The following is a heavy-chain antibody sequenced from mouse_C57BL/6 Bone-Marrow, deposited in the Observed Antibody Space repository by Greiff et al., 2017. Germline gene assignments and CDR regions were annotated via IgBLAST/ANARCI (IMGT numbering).Heavy chain of an antibody. CDR3: ARNGYYGGYAMDY. J-gene: IGHJ4*01. V-gene: IGHV5-4*03. Sequence: EVKLVESGGGLVKPGGSLKLSCAASGFTFSSYAMSWVRQTPEKRLEWVATISDGGSYTYYPDNVKGRFTISRDNAKNNLYLQMSHLKSEDTAMXYCARNGYYGGYAMDYGGQGTSGTVSS. CDR1: GFTFSSYA. CDR2: ISDGGSYT. D-gene: IGHD2-3*01.